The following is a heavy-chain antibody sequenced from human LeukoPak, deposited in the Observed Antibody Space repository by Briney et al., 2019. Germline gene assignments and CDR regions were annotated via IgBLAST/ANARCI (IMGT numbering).Heavy chain of an antibody. J-gene: IGHJ4*02. Sequence: ASVKVSRKASGYTFTSYDFNWVRQATGQGPEWMGWMNPNSGNTGYAQKFQGRVTITADESTSTAYMELSSLRSEDTAVYYCARRGWVTAFDYWGQGTLVTVSS. CDR1: GYTFTSYD. V-gene: IGHV1-8*01. CDR3: ARRGWVTAFDY. D-gene: IGHD2-21*02. CDR2: MNPNSGNT.